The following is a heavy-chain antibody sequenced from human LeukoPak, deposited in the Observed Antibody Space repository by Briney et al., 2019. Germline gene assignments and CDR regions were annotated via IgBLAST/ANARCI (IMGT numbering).Heavy chain of an antibody. J-gene: IGHJ3*02. D-gene: IGHD1-1*01. CDR2: IWHDGNIE. V-gene: IGHV3-33*01. Sequence: GGSLRLSCAASGFTFSNFAMHWVRQTPGGGREWVAVIWHDGNIEYYADSVKGRVTISRDNSKDTLYLQMNSLRAEDTAVYHCAIAGVLDRSAFDIWGQGTMVTVSS. CDR3: AIAGVLDRSAFDI. CDR1: GFTFSNFA.